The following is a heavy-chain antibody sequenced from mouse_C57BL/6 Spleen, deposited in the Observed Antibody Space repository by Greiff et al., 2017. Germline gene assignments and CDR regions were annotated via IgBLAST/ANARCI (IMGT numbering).Heavy chain of an antibody. V-gene: IGHV1-4*01. D-gene: IGHD2-4*01. J-gene: IGHJ3*01. Sequence: QVQLKESGAELARPGASVKMSCKASGYTFTSYTMHWVKQRPGQGLEWIGYINPSSGYTKYNQKFKDKATLTADKSSSTAYMQLSSLTSEDSAVYYCARFDYDVWFAYWGQGTLVTVSA. CDR3: ARFDYDVWFAY. CDR2: INPSSGYT. CDR1: GYTFTSYT.